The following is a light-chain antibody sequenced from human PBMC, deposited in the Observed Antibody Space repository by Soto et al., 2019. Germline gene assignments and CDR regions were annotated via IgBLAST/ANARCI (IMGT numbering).Light chain of an antibody. CDR3: QQYNNWPRT. J-gene: IGKJ1*01. CDR1: QSVSSN. V-gene: IGKV3-15*01. CDR2: GAS. Sequence: EIVMTQSPATLSVSTGARATLSCRASQSVSSNLAWYQQKPGQAPRLLIYGASTRATGIPARFSGSGSGTEFTLTISSLQSEDFAVYYCQQYNNWPRTFGQGTK.